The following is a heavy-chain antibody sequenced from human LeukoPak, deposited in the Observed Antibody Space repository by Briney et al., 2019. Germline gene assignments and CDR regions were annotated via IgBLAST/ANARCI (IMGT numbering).Heavy chain of an antibody. Sequence: GGSLRLSCAASGFTFGSYGMHWVRQAPGKGLEWVAVIWYDGSNKYYADSVKGRFTISRDNSKNTLYLQMNSLRAEDTAVYCCAREVHLAAAGNWFDPWGQGTLVTVSS. D-gene: IGHD6-13*01. CDR1: GFTFGSYG. V-gene: IGHV3-33*01. CDR2: IWYDGSNK. J-gene: IGHJ5*02. CDR3: AREVHLAAAGNWFDP.